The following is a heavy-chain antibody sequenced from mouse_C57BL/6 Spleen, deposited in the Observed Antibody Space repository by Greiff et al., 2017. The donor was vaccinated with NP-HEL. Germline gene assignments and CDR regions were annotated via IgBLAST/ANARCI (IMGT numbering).Heavy chain of an antibody. Sequence: VQLQESGAELVKPGASVKISCKASGYAFSSYWMNWVKQRPGKGLEWIGQIYPGDGDTNYNGKFKGKATLTADKSSSTACMQLSSLTSEDSAVYFCARGGSHWYFDVWGTGTTVTVSS. J-gene: IGHJ1*03. CDR2: IYPGDGDT. V-gene: IGHV1-80*01. CDR1: GYAFSSYW. CDR3: ARGGSHWYFDV.